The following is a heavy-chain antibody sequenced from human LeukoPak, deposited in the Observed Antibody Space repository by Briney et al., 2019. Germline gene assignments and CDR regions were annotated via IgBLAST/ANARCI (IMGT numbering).Heavy chain of an antibody. V-gene: IGHV3-23*01. D-gene: IGHD3-10*01. CDR1: GFTLSSYA. CDR3: AKAPRDYYGSGSYPLAGFDP. Sequence: PGGSLRLTCAASGFTLSSYAMSWVRQAPGKGLEWVSAISGSGGSTYYADSVKGRFTISRDNSKNTLYLQMNSLRAEDTAVYYCAKAPRDYYGSGSYPLAGFDPWGQGTLVTVSS. CDR2: ISGSGGST. J-gene: IGHJ5*02.